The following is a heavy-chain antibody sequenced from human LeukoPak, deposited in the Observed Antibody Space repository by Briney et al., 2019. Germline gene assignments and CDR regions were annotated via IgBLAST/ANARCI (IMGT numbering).Heavy chain of an antibody. CDR2: ISGSGGST. J-gene: IGHJ3*02. D-gene: IGHD2-21*02. CDR1: GFTFSSYA. Sequence: GGSLRLSCAASGFTFSSYAMSWVRQAPGKGLEWVSAISGSGGSTYYADSVKGRFTISRDNSKNTLYLQTNSLRAEDTAVYYCAKEGAYCGGDCYLDAFDIWGQGTMVTVSS. CDR3: AKEGAYCGGDCYLDAFDI. V-gene: IGHV3-23*01.